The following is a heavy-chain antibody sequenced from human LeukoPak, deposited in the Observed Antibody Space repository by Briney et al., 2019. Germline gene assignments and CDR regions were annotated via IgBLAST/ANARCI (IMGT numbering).Heavy chain of an antibody. J-gene: IGHJ4*02. Sequence: GGSLRLSCAASGFTFSSHAMSWVRQAPGKGLEWVSAISGSGGSTYYADSVKGRFTISRDNSKNTLYLQMNSLRAEDTAVYYCASEITMIVVVPEVVYWGQGTLVTVSS. CDR3: ASEITMIVVVPEVVY. CDR2: ISGSGGST. D-gene: IGHD3-22*01. V-gene: IGHV3-23*01. CDR1: GFTFSSHA.